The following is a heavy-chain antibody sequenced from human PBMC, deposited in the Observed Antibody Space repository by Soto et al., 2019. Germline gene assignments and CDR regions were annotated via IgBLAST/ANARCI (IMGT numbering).Heavy chain of an antibody. Sequence: GASVKVSCKASGGTFSSYAISWVRQAPGQGLEWMGGIIPIFGTANYAQKFQGRVTITADESTSTAYMELSSLRSEDTAVYYCARRGFIAVAGLYYFDYWRQGTLVTVSS. J-gene: IGHJ4*02. CDR2: IIPIFGTA. D-gene: IGHD6-19*01. CDR3: ARRGFIAVAGLYYFDY. CDR1: GGTFSSYA. V-gene: IGHV1-69*13.